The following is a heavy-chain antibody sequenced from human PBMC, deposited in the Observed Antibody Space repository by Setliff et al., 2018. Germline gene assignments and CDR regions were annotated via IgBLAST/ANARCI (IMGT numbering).Heavy chain of an antibody. CDR3: VREGVDSRSSTNYRYYMDV. CDR2: TIPMFGTT. CDR1: GANFSSYG. Sequence: SVKVSCKASGANFSSYGIRWVRQAPGQGLEWMGGTIPMFGTTEYAQKFQGRVTIITDESTSTAFMQLSSLRPEDTAVYYCVREGVDSRSSTNYRYYMDVWGKGTTVTVSS. D-gene: IGHD3-22*01. J-gene: IGHJ6*03. V-gene: IGHV1-69*05.